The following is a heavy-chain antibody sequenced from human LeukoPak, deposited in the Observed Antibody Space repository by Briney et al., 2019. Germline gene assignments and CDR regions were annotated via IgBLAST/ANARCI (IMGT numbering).Heavy chain of an antibody. D-gene: IGHD3-10*01. V-gene: IGHV3-74*01. CDR1: GFPFANTW. CDR3: AIGGTYGSGS. Sequence: GGSLRLSCAASGFPFANTWMHWVRQAPGKGLVWVSLINNDGSTTNYADSVEGRFTISRDNAKNTVYLQMNSLRAEDTAVYYCAIGGTYGSGSWGQGTLVTVSS. CDR2: INNDGSTT. J-gene: IGHJ4*02.